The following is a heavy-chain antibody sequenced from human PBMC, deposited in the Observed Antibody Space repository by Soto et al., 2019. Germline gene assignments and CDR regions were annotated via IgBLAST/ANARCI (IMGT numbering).Heavy chain of an antibody. CDR2: IFYTGST. CDR3: PTPPRSMSAPFFDY. J-gene: IGHJ4*02. CDR1: GGSISGTSYY. V-gene: IGHV4-39*01. D-gene: IGHD6-6*01. Sequence: PSETLSLTCTVSGGSISGTSYYWGWIRQPPGKGPEWIGNIFYTGSTYYSPSLKGRFTISVDTSKNQFSLKLSSVTAADTAVYYCPTPPRSMSAPFFDYWGQGTLVTVSS.